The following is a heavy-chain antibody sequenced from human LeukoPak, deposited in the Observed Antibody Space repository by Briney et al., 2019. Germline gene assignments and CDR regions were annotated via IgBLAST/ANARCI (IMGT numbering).Heavy chain of an antibody. Sequence: GVSLRLSCVAYGFPFSSYWMTWVRQAPGKGLEWVANIKQDGSKKSYVDSVKGRFTISRDNAKNSLYLQMNSLRAEDTAIYYCTRVGYIDEGIDYWGQGTLVTVSS. CDR3: TRVGYIDEGIDY. J-gene: IGHJ4*02. CDR2: IKQDGSKK. CDR1: GFPFSSYW. D-gene: IGHD5-24*01. V-gene: IGHV3-7*04.